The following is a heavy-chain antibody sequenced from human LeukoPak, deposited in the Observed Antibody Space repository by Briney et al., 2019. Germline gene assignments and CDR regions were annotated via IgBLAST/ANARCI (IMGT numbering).Heavy chain of an antibody. J-gene: IGHJ4*02. CDR3: AKQLGYCSDGSCYFPY. V-gene: IGHV3-23*01. CDR1: GFTFSSYA. CDR2: ISGSGDST. Sequence: TGGSLRLSCAASGFTFSSYAMSWVRQAPGKGLEWVSAISGSGDSTYYADSVKGRFTISRDNSKSTLCLQMNSLRAEDTAVYYCAKQLGYCSDGSCYFPYWGQGTLVTVSS. D-gene: IGHD2-15*01.